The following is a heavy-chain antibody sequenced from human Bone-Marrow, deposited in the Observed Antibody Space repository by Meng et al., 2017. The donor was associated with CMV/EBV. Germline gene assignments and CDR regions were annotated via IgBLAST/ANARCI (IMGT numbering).Heavy chain of an antibody. Sequence: ASVKVSCKASGYTFTKYGISWVRQAPGQGLEWVGWVSVYKGDTKYAEKVEGRVTLTADTPASTAYLELRSLRFDDTAVYYCARSRVGAWTWFDPWGQGTLVTVSS. CDR2: VSVYKGDT. CDR1: GYTFTKYG. D-gene: IGHD1-26*01. J-gene: IGHJ5*02. CDR3: ARSRVGAWTWFDP. V-gene: IGHV1-18*01.